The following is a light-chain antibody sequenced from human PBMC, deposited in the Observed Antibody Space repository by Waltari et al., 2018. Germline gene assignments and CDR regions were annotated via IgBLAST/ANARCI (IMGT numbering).Light chain of an antibody. V-gene: IGLV2-11*01. CDR2: DVH. Sequence: QSALTQPRSVSGSPGQSVTISCTGTSSAVGGYNYVSWYQHHPGKAPKLIIYDVHKRPSGVPDRFSASKSDNTASLTISGLQAEDEADYYCCSYAGSITFWVFGGGTKLTVL. CDR3: CSYAGSITFWV. CDR1: SSAVGGYNY. J-gene: IGLJ3*02.